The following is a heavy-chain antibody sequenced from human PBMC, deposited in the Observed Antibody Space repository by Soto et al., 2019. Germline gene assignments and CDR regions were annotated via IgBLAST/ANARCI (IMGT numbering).Heavy chain of an antibody. V-gene: IGHV3-7*03. CDR3: AREGGSSLSGASDC. CDR1: GFTFSSYW. Sequence: PGGSLRLSCAASGFTFSSYWMNWVRQAPGKGLEWVANIKQDGSESYYVDSVKGRFTISRDNAKNSLYLQMNILRAEDTAVYYCAREGGSSLSGASDCCGQGMLVTV. J-gene: IGHJ4*02. D-gene: IGHD6-6*01. CDR2: IKQDGSES.